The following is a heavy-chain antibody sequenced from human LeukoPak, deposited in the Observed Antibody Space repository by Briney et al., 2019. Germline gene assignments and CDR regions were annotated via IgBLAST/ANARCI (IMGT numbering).Heavy chain of an antibody. D-gene: IGHD6-19*01. Sequence: SQTLSLTCDISGDSVSSNNGAWNWIRQSPSRGLEWLGRTHYRSKWYNDYAGSLNGRITISPDTSKNQFSLHLNSVTPEDTAVYYCARDLGNTGWYSFDYWGQGILVTVSS. J-gene: IGHJ4*02. CDR1: GDSVSSNNGA. V-gene: IGHV6-1*01. CDR2: THYRSKWYN. CDR3: ARDLGNTGWYSFDY.